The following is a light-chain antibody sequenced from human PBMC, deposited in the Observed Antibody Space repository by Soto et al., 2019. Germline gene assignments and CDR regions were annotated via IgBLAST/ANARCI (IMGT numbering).Light chain of an antibody. Sequence: ESVLTQSPATLSLSPGERATLSCRASPSVSNSLAWYQHKPGQAPRLLIYDASNRATGVPTRFSGSGSGTDFTLTISSLEPEDFAVYYCQQYNNWPPVTFGGGTKVEIK. CDR2: DAS. V-gene: IGKV3-11*01. CDR1: PSVSNS. J-gene: IGKJ4*01. CDR3: QQYNNWPPVT.